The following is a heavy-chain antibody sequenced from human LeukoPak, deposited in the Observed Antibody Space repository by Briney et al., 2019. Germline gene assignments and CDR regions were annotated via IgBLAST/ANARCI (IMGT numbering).Heavy chain of an antibody. CDR3: ARDDNWVFDF. Sequence: GGSLTLSCAASGLPFTRYRKNYLPQAPGKGLEWVSYIRSSSSIISYADSVKGRFTISSDNAKNSLYLQMNSLRDEDTAVYYCARDDNWVFDFWGQGTLVTVSS. CDR2: IRSSSSII. V-gene: IGHV3-48*02. J-gene: IGHJ4*02. CDR1: GLPFTRYR. D-gene: IGHD3-16*01.